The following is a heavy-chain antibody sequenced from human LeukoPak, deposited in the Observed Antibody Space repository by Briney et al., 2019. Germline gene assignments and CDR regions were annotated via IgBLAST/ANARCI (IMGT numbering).Heavy chain of an antibody. CDR1: GGSISSGDFP. CDR3: ARGFYGAGSHFDY. CDR2: IFHTGHT. J-gene: IGHJ4*02. Sequence: SETLSVTCAVSGGSISSGDFPWSWIRRPPGKGLEWIGYIFHTGHTSYNPSLKSRVTIPVDMSKNQLSLRLTSVTAADTAVYYCARGFYGAGSHFDYWGQGTLVTVSS. V-gene: IGHV4-30-2*01. D-gene: IGHD3-10*01.